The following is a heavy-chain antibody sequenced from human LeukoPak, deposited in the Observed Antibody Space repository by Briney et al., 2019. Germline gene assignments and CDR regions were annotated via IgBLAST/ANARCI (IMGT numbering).Heavy chain of an antibody. J-gene: IGHJ4*02. CDR1: GYTFTSYG. Sequence: ASVKVSCKASGYTFTSYGISWVRQAPGQGLEWMGWISAYNGNTNYAQKLQGRVTMTTDTSTSTAYMELRSLRSDDTAVYYCARDSMIVVVINSRLDYWGQGTLVTVSS. D-gene: IGHD3-22*01. CDR3: ARDSMIVVVINSRLDY. V-gene: IGHV1-18*01. CDR2: ISAYNGNT.